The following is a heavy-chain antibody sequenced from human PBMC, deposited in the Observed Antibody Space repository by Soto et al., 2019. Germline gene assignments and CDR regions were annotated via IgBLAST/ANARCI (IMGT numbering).Heavy chain of an antibody. D-gene: IGHD1-1*01. V-gene: IGHV3-30*18. Sequence: QVQLVESGGGVVQPGRSLRLSCAASGFTFSSYGMHWVRQAPGKGLEWGAVISYDGSNKYYADSVKGRFTISRDNSKNTLYLPMNSLRAEDTAVYYCANWNDADDAFDIWGQGTMVTVSS. CDR3: ANWNDADDAFDI. CDR1: GFTFSSYG. CDR2: ISYDGSNK. J-gene: IGHJ3*02.